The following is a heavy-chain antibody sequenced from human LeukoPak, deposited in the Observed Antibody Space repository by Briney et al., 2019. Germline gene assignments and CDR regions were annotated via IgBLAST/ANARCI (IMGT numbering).Heavy chain of an antibody. CDR1: GFTFSSYR. D-gene: IGHD3-22*01. V-gene: IGHV3-7*01. CDR2: IKQDGSER. Sequence: GGSLRLSCAASGFTFSSYRMSWVRQAPGKGLEWVANIKQDGSERYYVDSVKGRFTISRDNAKNSLYLQMNSLRAEDTAVYYCAREKGGYDSSGYYFYYFDYWGQGTLVTVSS. J-gene: IGHJ4*02. CDR3: AREKGGYDSSGYYFYYFDY.